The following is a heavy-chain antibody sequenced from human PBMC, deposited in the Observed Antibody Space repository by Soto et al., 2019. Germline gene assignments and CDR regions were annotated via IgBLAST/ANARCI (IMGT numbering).Heavy chain of an antibody. Sequence: SETLSLTCSVSGSSISSYYWSWIRQPPGKGLEWIGYIYYSGSTNYNPSLKSRVTISVDTSKNQFSLKLSSVTAADTAVYYCARGGVTIFGVVTADYWGQGTLVSVSS. D-gene: IGHD3-3*01. V-gene: IGHV4-59*01. CDR3: ARGGVTIFGVVTADY. CDR1: GSSISSYY. CDR2: IYYSGST. J-gene: IGHJ4*02.